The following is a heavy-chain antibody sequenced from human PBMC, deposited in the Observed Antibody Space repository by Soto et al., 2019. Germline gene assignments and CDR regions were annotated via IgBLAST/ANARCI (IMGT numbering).Heavy chain of an antibody. CDR2: IRSKAYGGTT. CDR1: GFTFGDYA. V-gene: IGHV3-49*03. CDR3: ARDQPNPTVTTTYGMDV. Sequence: GVLRLSCTASGFTFGDYAMSWFRQAPGKGLEWVGFIRSKAYGGTTEYAASVKGRFTISRDDSKSIAYLQMNSLKTEDTAVYYCARDQPNPTVTTTYGMDVWGQGTTVTVSS. D-gene: IGHD4-17*01. J-gene: IGHJ6*02.